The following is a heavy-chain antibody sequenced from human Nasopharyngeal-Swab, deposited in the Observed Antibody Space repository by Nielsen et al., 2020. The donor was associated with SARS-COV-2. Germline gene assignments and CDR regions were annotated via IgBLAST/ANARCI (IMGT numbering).Heavy chain of an antibody. Sequence: GESLKISCAASGFTFSSYWMSWVRQAPGKGLVWVSRINSDGSNTAYADSVKGRFSISRDNAKNTVYLQMNSLRAEDTAVYYCARVGSSWYSVDYWGQGTLVTVSS. CDR3: ARVGSSWYSVDY. CDR1: GFTFSSYW. CDR2: INSDGSNT. J-gene: IGHJ4*02. D-gene: IGHD6-13*01. V-gene: IGHV3-74*01.